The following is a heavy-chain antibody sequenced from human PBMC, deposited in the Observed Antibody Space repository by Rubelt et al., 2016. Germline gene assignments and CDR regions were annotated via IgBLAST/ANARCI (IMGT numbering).Heavy chain of an antibody. J-gene: IGHJ4*02. CDR3: ASRYCSTTSCYHFDY. D-gene: IGHD2-2*01. Sequence: QVQLVQSGAEVKKPGSSVKVSCKASGGTSRTYSISWVRQATGQGLEWMVRIIPILGVANYAQKFQGGVTITEGRSTSPAYMELSSLASEDTAVYYVASRYCSTTSCYHFDYWGQGTLVTVSS. CDR1: GGTSRTYS. V-gene: IGHV1-69*04. CDR2: IIPILGVA.